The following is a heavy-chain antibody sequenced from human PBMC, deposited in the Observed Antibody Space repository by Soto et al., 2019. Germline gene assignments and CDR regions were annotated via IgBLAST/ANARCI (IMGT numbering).Heavy chain of an antibody. D-gene: IGHD3-9*01. CDR3: AREHYDILTGYYRENRDYYYYYMDV. Sequence: QVQLVQSGAEVKKPGASVKVSCKASGYTFTSYAMHWVRQAPGQRLEWMGWINAGNGNTKYSQKFQGRVTITRDTSASTAYMELSSLRSEDTAVYYCAREHYDILTGYYRENRDYYYYYMDVWGKGTTVTVSS. V-gene: IGHV1-3*01. CDR2: INAGNGNT. J-gene: IGHJ6*03. CDR1: GYTFTSYA.